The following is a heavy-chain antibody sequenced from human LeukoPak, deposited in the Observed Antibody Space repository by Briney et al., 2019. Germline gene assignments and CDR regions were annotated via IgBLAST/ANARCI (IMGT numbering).Heavy chain of an antibody. CDR3: ATGLEPDLDTAMAVDY. J-gene: IGHJ4*02. CDR2: FDPEDGET. D-gene: IGHD5-18*01. CDR1: GYTLTELS. V-gene: IGHV1-24*01. Sequence: ASVKVSCKVSGYTLTELSMHWVRQAPGKGLEWMGGFDPEDGETIYAQKFQGRVTMTEDTSTDTAYMELSSLRSEDTAVYYCATGLEPDLDTAMAVDYWGQGTLVTVSS.